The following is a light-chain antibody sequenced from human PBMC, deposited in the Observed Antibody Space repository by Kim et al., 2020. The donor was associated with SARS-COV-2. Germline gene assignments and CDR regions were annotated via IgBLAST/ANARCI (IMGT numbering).Light chain of an antibody. J-gene: IGLJ3*02. Sequence: ALGHTVRITCQGDSLRSYYASWYQQKPGQAPVLVSYGKNNRPSGIPDRFSGSSSGNTASLTITGAQAEDEADYYCNSRDSSGNHWVFGGGTQLTVL. CDR3: NSRDSSGNHWV. V-gene: IGLV3-19*01. CDR1: SLRSYY. CDR2: GKN.